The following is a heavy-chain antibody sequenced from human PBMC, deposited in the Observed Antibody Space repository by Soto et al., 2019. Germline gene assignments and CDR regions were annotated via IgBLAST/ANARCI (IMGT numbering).Heavy chain of an antibody. CDR1: GGSIXSGGYS. V-gene: IGHV4-30-2*01. CDR3: ARGYGRNFDY. CDR2: MYHSGST. D-gene: IGHD5-18*01. J-gene: IGHJ4*02. Sequence: PSETLSLTCAVSGGSIXSGGYSWSWIRQPPGKGLEWIGYMYHSGSTYYNPSLKSRVTISIDRSKNQFSLKLSSVTAADTAVYYCARGYGRNFDYWGQGTLVTVSS.